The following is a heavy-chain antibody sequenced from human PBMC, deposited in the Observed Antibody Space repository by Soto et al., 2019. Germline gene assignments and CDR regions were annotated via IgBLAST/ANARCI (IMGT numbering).Heavy chain of an antibody. D-gene: IGHD2-15*01. J-gene: IGHJ5*02. CDR3: ARFPYAGDIVGVVAATSWFDP. Sequence: GGSLRLSCAASGFTFSSYAMNWVRQAPGKGLEWVLFICSSSSYIYYADSVKGRFTISRDNAKNSLYLQMNSLRAEDTAVYYCARFPYAGDIVGVVAATSWFDPWGQGTLVTVSS. CDR1: GFTFSSYA. V-gene: IGHV3-21*01. CDR2: ICSSSSYI.